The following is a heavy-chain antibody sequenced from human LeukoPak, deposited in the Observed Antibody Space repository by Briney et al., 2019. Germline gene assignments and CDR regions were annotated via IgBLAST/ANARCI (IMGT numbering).Heavy chain of an antibody. Sequence: ASVKVSCKASGYTFTSYAMNWVRQAPGQGLEWMGWINTNTGNPTYAQGFTGRFVFSLDTSVSTAYLQISSLKAEDTAVYYCAREFGVLRFLEWFRGYYYYGMDVWGQGTTVTVSS. D-gene: IGHD3-3*01. CDR1: GYTFTSYA. CDR3: AREFGVLRFLEWFRGYYYYGMDV. V-gene: IGHV7-4-1*02. CDR2: INTNTGNP. J-gene: IGHJ6*02.